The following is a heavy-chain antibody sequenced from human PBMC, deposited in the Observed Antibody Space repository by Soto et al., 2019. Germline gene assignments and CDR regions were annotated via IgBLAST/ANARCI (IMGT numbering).Heavy chain of an antibody. D-gene: IGHD3-10*01. CDR2: IYHSGST. Sequence: SETLSITCAVSGGSISSGGYSWSWIRQPPGKGLEWIGYIYHSGSTYYNPSLKSRVTISVDRSKNQFSLKLSSVTAADTAVYYCARGAGSGSDYYYYYGMDVWGQGTTVTVSS. J-gene: IGHJ6*02. V-gene: IGHV4-30-2*01. CDR3: ARGAGSGSDYYYYYGMDV. CDR1: GGSISSGGYS.